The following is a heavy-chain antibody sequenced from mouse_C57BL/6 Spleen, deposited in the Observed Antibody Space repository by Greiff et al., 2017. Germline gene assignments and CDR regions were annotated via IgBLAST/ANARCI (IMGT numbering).Heavy chain of an antibody. CDR3: ARPDFDY. Sequence: EVKLMESGGGLVKPGGSLKLSCAASGFTFSDYGMHWVRQAPEKGLEWVAYISSGSSTLYYADTVKGRFTIARANAKNTLFLQMTSLRSEDTAMYYCARPDFDYWGQGTTLTVSS. CDR1: GFTFSDYG. J-gene: IGHJ2*01. V-gene: IGHV5-17*01. CDR2: ISSGSSTL.